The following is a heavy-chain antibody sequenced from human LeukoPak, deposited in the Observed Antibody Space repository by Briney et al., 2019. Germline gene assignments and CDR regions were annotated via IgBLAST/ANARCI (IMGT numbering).Heavy chain of an antibody. Sequence: SETLSLTCTVSGGSISTSSYYWGWIRQPPGKGLEWIGEINHSGSTNYNPSLKSRVTISVDTSKNQFSLKLSSVTAADTAVYYCARLSFVVVPAAHRLYYYMDVWGKGTTVTISS. V-gene: IGHV4-39*07. CDR1: GGSISTSSYY. D-gene: IGHD2-2*01. CDR2: INHSGST. J-gene: IGHJ6*03. CDR3: ARLSFVVVPAAHRLYYYMDV.